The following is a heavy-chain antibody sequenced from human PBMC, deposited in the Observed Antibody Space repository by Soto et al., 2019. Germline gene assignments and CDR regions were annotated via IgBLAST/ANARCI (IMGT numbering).Heavy chain of an antibody. V-gene: IGHV1-69*18. D-gene: IGHD2-15*01. J-gene: IGHJ4*02. CDR2: VIPIYGTP. CDR3: AQDGGYCSGGNCYFDS. CDR1: RGALSSYA. Sequence: QVQLVQSGAEVKQPGSSVKVSCKASRGALSSYAITWVRQAPGQGLDWMGRVIPIYGTPNYAQKFQGRLSLTVDASKSTAYLELSGLRSEDTGVYYCAQDGGYCSGGNCYFDSWGQGTLVTVSS.